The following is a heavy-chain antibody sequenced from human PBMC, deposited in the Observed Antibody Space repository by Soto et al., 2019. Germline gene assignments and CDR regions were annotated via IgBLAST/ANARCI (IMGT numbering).Heavy chain of an antibody. Sequence: ASVKVSCKTSGYTFTGYYMHWVRQAPVQGLEWMGWINPNSGGTNYAQKFQGRVTMTRDTSIRTAYMELSRLRADDTAVYYCARDLYNWNDVAFDYRGQGTLVTVSS. CDR1: GYTFTGYY. CDR3: ARDLYNWNDVAFDY. V-gene: IGHV1-2*02. CDR2: INPNSGGT. D-gene: IGHD1-20*01. J-gene: IGHJ4*02.